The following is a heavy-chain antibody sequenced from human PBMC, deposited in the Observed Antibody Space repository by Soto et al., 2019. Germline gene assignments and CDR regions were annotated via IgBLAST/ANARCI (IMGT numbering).Heavy chain of an antibody. D-gene: IGHD5-18*01. V-gene: IGHV1-69*13. Sequence: SVKVSCKASGGTFSSYAISWVRQAPGQGLEWMGGIIPIFGTANYAQKFQGRVTITADESTSTAYMELSSLRSEDTAVYYCARGEVDTAMILYYYGMDVWGQGTTVTVSS. CDR1: GGTFSSYA. CDR2: IIPIFGTA. CDR3: ARGEVDTAMILYYYGMDV. J-gene: IGHJ6*02.